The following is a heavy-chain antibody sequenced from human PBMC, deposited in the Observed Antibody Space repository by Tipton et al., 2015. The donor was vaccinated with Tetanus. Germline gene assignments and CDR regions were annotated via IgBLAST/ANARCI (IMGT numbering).Heavy chain of an antibody. CDR1: GGSISSDAHY. J-gene: IGHJ3*01. Sequence: TLSLTCSVSGGSISSDAHYWSWIRQPPGRGLEWIAYIFHSGSTNYSPSLKSRVAISMDTSKNQISLKLSSVTAADTAVHYCARRSYCSSSRCFDAFDLWGQGTMVTVSS. CDR3: ARRSYCSSSRCFDAFDL. D-gene: IGHD2-2*01. CDR2: IFHSGST. V-gene: IGHV4-61*08.